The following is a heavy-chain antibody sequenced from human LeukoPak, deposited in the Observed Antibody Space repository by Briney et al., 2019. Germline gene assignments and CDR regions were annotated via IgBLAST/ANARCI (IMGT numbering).Heavy chain of an antibody. D-gene: IGHD6-25*01. J-gene: IGHJ4*02. CDR1: GFTFNEFW. CDR2: IHKDGLHT. Sequence: TGGSLRLSCAASGFTFNEFWMHWVRQVPGKGLMWVARIHKDGLHTWYADSMKGRFTISRDNAENTVYLQLNSLRVEDTAVYYCARESEAAGTYYLDHWGQANLVTVSS. CDR3: ARESEAAGTYYLDH. V-gene: IGHV3-74*01.